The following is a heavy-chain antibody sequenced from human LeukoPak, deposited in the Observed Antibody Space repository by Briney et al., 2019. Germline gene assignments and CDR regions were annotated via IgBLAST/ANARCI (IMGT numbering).Heavy chain of an antibody. Sequence: ASVKVSCKAFGYTFTSNYMHWVRQAPGQGPERMGVISPSGGSTTYAQKFQGRVTLTRDMSTSTDYLELSSLRAEDTAVYYCARYRFVVGATDSFDIWGQGTMVTVSS. D-gene: IGHD1-26*01. CDR2: ISPSGGST. V-gene: IGHV1-46*01. CDR3: ARYRFVVGATDSFDI. CDR1: GYTFTSNY. J-gene: IGHJ3*02.